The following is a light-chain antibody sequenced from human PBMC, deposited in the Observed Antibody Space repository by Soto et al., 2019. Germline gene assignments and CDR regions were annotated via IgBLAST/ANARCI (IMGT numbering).Light chain of an antibody. CDR3: QQLNSYPPWT. V-gene: IGKV1-9*01. CDR1: QSVGTK. J-gene: IGKJ2*02. Sequence: LTQSPGTLSLSPGERATLSCRASQSVGTKLAWYQQKPGKAPKLLIYAASTLQSGVPSRFSGSGSGTEFTLTISSLQPEDFATYYCQQLNSYPPWTFGQGTKLEIK. CDR2: AAS.